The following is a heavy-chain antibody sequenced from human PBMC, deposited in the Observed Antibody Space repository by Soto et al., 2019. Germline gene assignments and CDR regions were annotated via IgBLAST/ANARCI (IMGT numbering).Heavy chain of an antibody. CDR3: ARDNFRHGGSSQTSFPDY. D-gene: IGHD2-15*01. J-gene: IGHJ4*02. Sequence: QVQLVESGGGVVQPGRSLRLSCAASGFTFSSYAMHWVRQAPGKGLDWVAVISYDGSNKYYADSVKGRFTISRDNSKNTLYLQVDNLRAEDTAVFSCARDNFRHGGSSQTSFPDYWGQGTLVTVSS. CDR2: ISYDGSNK. V-gene: IGHV3-30-3*01. CDR1: GFTFSSYA.